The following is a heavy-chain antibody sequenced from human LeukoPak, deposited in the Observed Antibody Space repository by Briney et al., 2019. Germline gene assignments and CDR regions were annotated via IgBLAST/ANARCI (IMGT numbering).Heavy chain of an antibody. V-gene: IGHV3-23*01. J-gene: IGHJ4*02. CDR1: GFTFSSYS. CDR2: ISGSGGST. CDR3: AKYYGFSNFDY. Sequence: GGSLRLSCEASGFTFSSYSMNWVRQAPGKGLEWVSAISGSGGSTYYADSVKGRFTISRDNSKNTLYLQMNSLRAEDTAVHYCAKYYGFSNFDYWGQGTLSPSPQ. D-gene: IGHD3-10*01.